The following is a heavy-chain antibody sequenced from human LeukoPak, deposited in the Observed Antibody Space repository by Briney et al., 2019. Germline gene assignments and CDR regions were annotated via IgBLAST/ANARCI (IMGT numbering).Heavy chain of an antibody. Sequence: SETLSLTCTVSGGSISGSSYYWGWIRQPPGKGLEWIGSIYYSGSTYYNPSLKSRVTISVDTSKNQFSLKLNSVTATDTAVYYCARLHVSSGWPSYFDYWGQGTLVTVSS. CDR1: GGSISGSSYY. CDR2: IYYSGST. CDR3: ARLHVSSGWPSYFDY. D-gene: IGHD6-19*01. J-gene: IGHJ4*02. V-gene: IGHV4-39*01.